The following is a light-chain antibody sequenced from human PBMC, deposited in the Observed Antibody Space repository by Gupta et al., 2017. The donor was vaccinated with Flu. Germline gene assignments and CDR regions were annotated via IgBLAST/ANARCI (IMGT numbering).Light chain of an antibody. Sequence: SYDLTQPLSVSVSPGQTASLSCSGDDLENKYVCWYQQKPGQSPVLVVYQDIKRPSGIPERFSGSNSGDTATLTISGTQAMDEAEYHCQAWDGITVVFGGGTKLTVL. CDR2: QDI. CDR1: DLENKY. CDR3: QAWDGITVV. V-gene: IGLV3-1*01. J-gene: IGLJ2*01.